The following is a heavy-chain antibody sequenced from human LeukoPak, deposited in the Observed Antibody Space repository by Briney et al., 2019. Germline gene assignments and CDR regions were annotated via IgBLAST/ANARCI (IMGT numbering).Heavy chain of an antibody. Sequence: GGSLRLSXAASGFTFSSYSMNWVRQAPGKGLEWVSSISSSSSYIFYADPVKGRVTISRDNAKNSLYLQMNSLRAEDTAVYFCARGGSSDFDYWGQGILVSVSS. J-gene: IGHJ4*02. V-gene: IGHV3-21*01. CDR3: ARGGSSDFDY. D-gene: IGHD1-26*01. CDR2: ISSSSSYI. CDR1: GFTFSSYS.